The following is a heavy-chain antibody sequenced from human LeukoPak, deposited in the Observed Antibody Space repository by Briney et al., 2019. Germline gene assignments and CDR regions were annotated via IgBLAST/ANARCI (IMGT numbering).Heavy chain of an antibody. J-gene: IGHJ6*02. Sequence: PGGSLRLSCAASGFTFSSYWMHWVRQDPGKGLVWVSRINSDGSSTSYADSVKGRFTISRDNAKNTLYLQMNSLRAEDTAVYYCASSLYSSGMYYYYGMDVWGQGTTVTVSS. CDR1: GFTFSSYW. D-gene: IGHD6-19*01. V-gene: IGHV3-74*01. CDR2: INSDGSST. CDR3: ASSLYSSGMYYYYGMDV.